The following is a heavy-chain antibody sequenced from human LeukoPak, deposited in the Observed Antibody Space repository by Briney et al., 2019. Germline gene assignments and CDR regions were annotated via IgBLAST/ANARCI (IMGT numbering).Heavy chain of an antibody. J-gene: IGHJ3*02. D-gene: IGHD3-22*01. Sequence: GGSLRLSCAASGFTVSSNYMSWVRQAPGKGLEWVSVIYSGGSTYYADSVRGRFTISRDNSKNTLYLQMNSLRAEDTAVYYCASRDYYDSSGYYDAFDIWGQGTMVTVSS. CDR2: IYSGGST. V-gene: IGHV3-53*01. CDR1: GFTVSSNY. CDR3: ASRDYYDSSGYYDAFDI.